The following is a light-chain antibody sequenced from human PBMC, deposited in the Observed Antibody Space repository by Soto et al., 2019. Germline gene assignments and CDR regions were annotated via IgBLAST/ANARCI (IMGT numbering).Light chain of an antibody. CDR2: GAS. Sequence: EIVMTQSPATLSVSPGERATLSCRASQSVSSNLAWYQQKPGQAPRLLIYGASTMANGIPARFSGSGSGTEFTLTISSLQSEDFAVYYCQQYNNWQWTFGQGTKVEIK. CDR3: QQYNNWQWT. CDR1: QSVSSN. J-gene: IGKJ1*01. V-gene: IGKV3-15*01.